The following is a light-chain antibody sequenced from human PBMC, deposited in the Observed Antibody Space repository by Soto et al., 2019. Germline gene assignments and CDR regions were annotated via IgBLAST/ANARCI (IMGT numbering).Light chain of an antibody. CDR2: WAS. Sequence: DIVMTRSPDSLAVALCEGTTIISNVSQTVLYSNNKNYLAWYQQKPGQPPKLLIYWASTRETGVPDRFSGSGSGTDFTLTISSLQAEDVAVYYCQQYYSNPFTFGGGTKVDIK. CDR1: QTVLYSNNKNY. V-gene: IGKV4-1*01. CDR3: QQYYSNPFT. J-gene: IGKJ4*01.